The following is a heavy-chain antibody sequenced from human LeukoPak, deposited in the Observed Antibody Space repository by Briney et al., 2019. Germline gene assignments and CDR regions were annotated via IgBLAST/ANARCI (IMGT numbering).Heavy chain of an antibody. J-gene: IGHJ4*02. Sequence: SETLSLTCTVSGGSISNYYWSWIRQPPGKELEWIGYIYHSGSTNYNPSLKSRVTISVDTSKNQFSLKLSSVTAADTAVYYRARNADDSSSYPYFDYWGQGTLVTVSS. D-gene: IGHD3-22*01. CDR1: GGSISNYY. V-gene: IGHV4-59*01. CDR2: IYHSGST. CDR3: ARNADDSSSYPYFDY.